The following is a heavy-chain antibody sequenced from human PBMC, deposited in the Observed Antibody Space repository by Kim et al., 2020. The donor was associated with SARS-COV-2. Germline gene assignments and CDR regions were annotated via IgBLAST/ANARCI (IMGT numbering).Heavy chain of an antibody. J-gene: IGHJ5*02. V-gene: IGHV3-21*01. CDR1: GFTFSSYS. CDR2: ISSSSSYI. CDR3: ARGGGSSSTRFDP. Sequence: GGSLRLSCAASGFTFSSYSMNWVRQAPGKGLEWVSSISSSSSYIYYADSVKGRFTISRDNAKNSLYLQMNSLRAEDTAVYYCARGGGSSSTRFDPWGQGTLVTVSS. D-gene: IGHD6-6*01.